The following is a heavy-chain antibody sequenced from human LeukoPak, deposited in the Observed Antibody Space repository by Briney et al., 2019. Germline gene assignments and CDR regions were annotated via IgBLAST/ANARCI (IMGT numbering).Heavy chain of an antibody. CDR3: AKITMVRGVNWFDP. CDR2: ISGSGGST. Sequence: GGSLRLSCAASGFTFSSYAMNWVRQAPGKGLEWVSAISGSGGSTYYADSVKGRFTISRDNSENTLYLQMNSLRAEDTAVYYCAKITMVRGVNWFDPWGQGTLVTVSS. CDR1: GFTFSSYA. D-gene: IGHD3-10*01. V-gene: IGHV3-23*01. J-gene: IGHJ5*02.